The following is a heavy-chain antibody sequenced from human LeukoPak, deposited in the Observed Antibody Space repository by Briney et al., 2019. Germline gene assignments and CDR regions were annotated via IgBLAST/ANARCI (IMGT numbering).Heavy chain of an antibody. CDR1: GFTFSSYG. V-gene: IGHV3-33*01. D-gene: IGHD1-26*01. CDR2: IWYDGSNK. J-gene: IGHJ4*02. CDR3: ARAVGTTTFIDH. Sequence: PGRSLRLSCAASGFTFSSYGMHWVRQAPGKGLEWVAVIWYDGSNKYYADSVKGRFTISRDNSKNTLYLQMNSLRAEDTAVYYCARAVGTTTFIDHWGQGTLVTVSS.